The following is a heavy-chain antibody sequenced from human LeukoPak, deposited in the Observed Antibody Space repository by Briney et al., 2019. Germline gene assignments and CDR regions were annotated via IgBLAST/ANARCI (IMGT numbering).Heavy chain of an antibody. CDR2: IRYDGSNQ. CDR1: GFTFSNYG. Sequence: GGSLRLSCAASGFTFSNYGMHWVRQAPGKGLDWVAFIRYDGSNQYYADSMKGRFTVSRDNSKNTLYLQMNSLRAEDTAVYYCAKDGGQRWLQFYNFGYWGQGTLVTVSS. CDR3: AKDGGQRWLQFYNFGY. D-gene: IGHD5-24*01. V-gene: IGHV3-30*02. J-gene: IGHJ4*02.